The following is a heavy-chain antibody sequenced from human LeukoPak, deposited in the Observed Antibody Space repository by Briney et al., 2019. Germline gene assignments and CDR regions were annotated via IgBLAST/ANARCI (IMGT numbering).Heavy chain of an antibody. J-gene: IGHJ6*02. CDR2: IYYSGST. CDR3: ARHVKEYDFWSGYYYYYGMDV. D-gene: IGHD3-3*01. V-gene: IGHV4-39*01. Sequence: PSETLSLTCTVSGGSISSSSYYWGWIRQPPGKGLEWIGSIYYSGSTYYNPSLKSRVTISVDTSKNQFSLKLSSVTAADTAVYYCARHVKEYDFWSGYYYYYGMDVWGQGTTVTVSS. CDR1: GGSISSSSYY.